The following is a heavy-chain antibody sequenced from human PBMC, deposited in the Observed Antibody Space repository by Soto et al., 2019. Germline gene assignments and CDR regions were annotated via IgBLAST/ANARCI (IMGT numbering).Heavy chain of an antibody. CDR3: AGRYCSGGRCYLGAFDI. J-gene: IGHJ3*02. CDR1: GGSFSGYY. V-gene: IGHV4-34*01. D-gene: IGHD2-15*01. CDR2: INHSGST. Sequence: QEQLQQWGAGLLRPSQTLSRTCAVYGGSFSGYYWSWIRQPPGKGLEWIGEINHSGSTNYNPSLKSRVTIAVDTSKNQFALKWSSVTAADTAVYYCAGRYCSGGRCYLGAFDIWGQGTMVTVSS.